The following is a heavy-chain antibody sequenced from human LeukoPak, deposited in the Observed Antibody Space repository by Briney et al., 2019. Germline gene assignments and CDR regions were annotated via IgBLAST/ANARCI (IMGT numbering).Heavy chain of an antibody. J-gene: IGHJ6*04. Sequence: SVKVSCKASGYTFTSYYMHWVRQAPGQGLEWMGIINPSGGSTSYAQKFQGRVTMTRDTSTSTVYMELSSLRSEDTAVYYCARDPGYGSGSYYRSYYGMDVWGKGTTVTVSS. CDR3: ARDPGYGSGSYYRSYYGMDV. CDR2: INPSGGST. D-gene: IGHD3-10*01. V-gene: IGHV1-46*01. CDR1: GYTFTSYY.